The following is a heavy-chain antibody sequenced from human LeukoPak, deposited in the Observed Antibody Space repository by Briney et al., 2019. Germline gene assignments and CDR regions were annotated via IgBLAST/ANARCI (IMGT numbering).Heavy chain of an antibody. CDR1: GLTGGSNH. CDR2: IYSGGST. J-gene: IGHJ4*02. D-gene: IGHD3-16*01. Sequence: GGSLRLSCAASGLTGGSNHMSGVREAPGKGLEWVSVIYSGGSTYYADSVKGRFTISRDNSKNTLYLQMNSLRAEDTAVYYCARGPLPRGYWGQGTLVTVSS. CDR3: ARGPLPRGY. V-gene: IGHV3-66*02.